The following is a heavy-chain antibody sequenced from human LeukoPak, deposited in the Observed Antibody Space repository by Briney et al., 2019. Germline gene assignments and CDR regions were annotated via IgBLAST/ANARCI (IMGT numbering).Heavy chain of an antibody. D-gene: IGHD3-9*01. CDR3: AKDGGEYYDILTGYYPRLYYMDV. CDR1: GGSFSGYY. V-gene: IGHV4-34*01. J-gene: IGHJ6*03. Sequence: SETLSLTCAVYGGSFSGYYWSWIRQPPGKGLEWLGEINHSGSTNYNPSLKSRVTISVDPSKKQFSLKLSSVTAADTAVYYCAKDGGEYYDILTGYYPRLYYMDVWGKGTTVTISS. CDR2: INHSGST.